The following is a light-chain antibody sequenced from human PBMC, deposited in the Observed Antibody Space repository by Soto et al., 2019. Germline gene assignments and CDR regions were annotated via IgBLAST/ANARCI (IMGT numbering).Light chain of an antibody. CDR1: TGAVTSGHF. V-gene: IGLV7-46*01. CDR2: DTN. Sequence: QAVVTQEPSLTVSPGGTVTLTCGSSTGAVTSGHFPYWFQQKPGQAPRTLIYDTNNRHSWTPARFSGSLLGGKAALTLSGAQPEDEAEYYCLLSYTNIRGVFGGGTKLTVL. CDR3: LLSYTNIRGV. J-gene: IGLJ2*01.